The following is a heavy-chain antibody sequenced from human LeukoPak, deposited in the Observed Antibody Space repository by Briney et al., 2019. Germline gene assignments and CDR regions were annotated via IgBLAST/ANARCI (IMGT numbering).Heavy chain of an antibody. V-gene: IGHV4-4*07. J-gene: IGHJ5*02. CDR1: GGSFSTYY. Sequence: SETLSLTCTVSGGSFSTYYWSWIRQPAGKGLEWIGRIYTSGSTNYNPSLKSRVTMSVDTSKNQFSLKLTSVTAADTAVYYCARVVAAAGNNWFDPWGQGTLVTVSS. CDR3: ARVVAAAGNNWFDP. D-gene: IGHD6-13*01. CDR2: IYTSGST.